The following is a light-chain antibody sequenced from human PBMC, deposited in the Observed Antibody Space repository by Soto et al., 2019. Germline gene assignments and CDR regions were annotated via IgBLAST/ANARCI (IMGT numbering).Light chain of an antibody. CDR3: QQYGGSPFT. J-gene: IGKJ3*01. CDR2: GGS. Sequence: ENVLPQSPGTLFLSPGERATLSCRASQSVGSNYLAWYLAWYQKKPGQATRRLIYGGSSMATGIPDRFSGSGSGTNCTLTISRLEHEDFAVYYCQQYGGSPFTFEPGTTVDI. CDR1: QSVGSNY. V-gene: IGKV3-20*01.